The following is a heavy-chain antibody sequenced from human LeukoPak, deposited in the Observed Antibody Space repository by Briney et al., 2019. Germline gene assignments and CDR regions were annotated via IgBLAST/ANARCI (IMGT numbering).Heavy chain of an antibody. CDR2: IGFDGTNI. Sequence: SGRSLRLSCAASGFSFNSYGMHWVRQTPGKGLEWAAVIGFDGTNIKYGDFVKGRFSISRDNSKNALSLQRYSLRDEDTAVYYCARALQGGGRGNYFYGIDVWGEGTKVTVSS. D-gene: IGHD3-16*01. J-gene: IGHJ6*04. CDR3: ARALQGGGRGNYFYGIDV. V-gene: IGHV3-33*01. CDR1: GFSFNSYG.